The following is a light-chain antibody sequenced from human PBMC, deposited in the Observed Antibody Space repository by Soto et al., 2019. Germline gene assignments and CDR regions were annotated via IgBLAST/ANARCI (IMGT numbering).Light chain of an antibody. CDR1: SSDVGGYNY. V-gene: IGLV2-8*01. Sequence: PGQSVTISCTGTSSDVGGYNYVSWYQQHPGKAPKLMIYEVSKRPSGVPDRFSGSKSGNTASLTVSGLQAEDEADYYCSSYAGSNNFGVFGTGTKVTAL. CDR2: EVS. CDR3: SSYAGSNNFGV. J-gene: IGLJ1*01.